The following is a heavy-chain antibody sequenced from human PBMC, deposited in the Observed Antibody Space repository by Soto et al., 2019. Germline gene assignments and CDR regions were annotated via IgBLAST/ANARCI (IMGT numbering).Heavy chain of an antibody. J-gene: IGHJ4*02. CDR3: ARTYSSSW. V-gene: IGHV3-66*01. Sequence: PGGSLRLSCAASGFSGSSYYMSWVRQAPGKGLEWVSVIYNSGGTYYADSVKGRFTISRDNSKNTLYLQMNSLRAEDTAVYYCARTYSSSWWGQGTLVTVSS. D-gene: IGHD6-13*01. CDR1: GFSGSSYY. CDR2: IYNSGGT.